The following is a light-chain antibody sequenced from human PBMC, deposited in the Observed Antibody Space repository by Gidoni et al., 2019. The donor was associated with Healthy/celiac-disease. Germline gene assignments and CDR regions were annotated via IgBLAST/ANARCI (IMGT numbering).Light chain of an antibody. CDR2: GAS. CDR3: QQYNNWPQT. CDR1: QSVRSN. V-gene: IGKV3-15*01. J-gene: IGKJ1*01. Sequence: EIVMTQSPATLSVSPGERATLSCRASQSVRSNLAWYQQKTGQAPRLLIYGASPRATGIPARFSGSGSGTEFTLTISSLQSEDFAVYYCQQYNNWPQTFXXXTKVEIK.